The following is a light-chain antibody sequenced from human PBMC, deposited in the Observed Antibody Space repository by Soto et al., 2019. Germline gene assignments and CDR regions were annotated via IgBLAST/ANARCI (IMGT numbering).Light chain of an antibody. V-gene: IGKV3-11*01. Sequence: EIVLTQSPATLSLSPGERATLSCRASHSVSSYFAWYQQSPGQAPRLLIYYASNRATGIPARFSGSGSGTDFTLTISSLEPEDFAVYYCQQHSTWPWTFGQGTKVEIK. CDR3: QQHSTWPWT. CDR1: HSVSSY. J-gene: IGKJ1*01. CDR2: YAS.